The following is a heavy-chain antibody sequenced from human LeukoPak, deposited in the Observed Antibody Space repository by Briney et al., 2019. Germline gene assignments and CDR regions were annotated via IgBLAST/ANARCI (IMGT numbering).Heavy chain of an antibody. J-gene: IGHJ3*02. Sequence: GGSLRLSCAASGFTFSSYAMSWVRQAPGKGLEWVSAISGSGGSTYYTDSVKGRFTISRDNSKNTLYLQMNSLRAEDTAVYYCAKDHTPTYDSSGYYYSHDAFDIWGQGTMVTVSS. CDR3: AKDHTPTYDSSGYYYSHDAFDI. CDR1: GFTFSSYA. CDR2: ISGSGGST. D-gene: IGHD3-22*01. V-gene: IGHV3-23*01.